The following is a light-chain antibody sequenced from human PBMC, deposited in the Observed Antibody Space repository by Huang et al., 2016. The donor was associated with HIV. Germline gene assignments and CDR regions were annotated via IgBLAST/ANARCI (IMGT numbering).Light chain of an antibody. J-gene: IGKJ2*03. CDR2: GAT. CDR1: RSVSSSS. V-gene: IGKV3-20*01. Sequence: EIVLAQSPDTLSLSPGEGATLSCRASRSVSSSSLAWYQQKPGQAPRRIIYGATIMATGIPDRFSGSGSETDFTLTISRLEPEDFAMYYCQQYGSTRYSFGQGTRLEIK. CDR3: QQYGSTRYS.